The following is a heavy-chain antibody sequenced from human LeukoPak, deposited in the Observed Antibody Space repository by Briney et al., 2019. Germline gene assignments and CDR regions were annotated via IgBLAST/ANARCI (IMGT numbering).Heavy chain of an antibody. J-gene: IGHJ4*02. CDR3: ATAMYYDILTGYPPEDY. Sequence: ASVKVSCKASGYTFTGYYMHWVRQAPGQGLEWMGWINPNSGGTNYAQKFQGRVTMTRDTSISTAYMELSRLRSDDTAVYYCATAMYYDILTGYPPEDYWGQGTLVTVSS. D-gene: IGHD3-9*01. CDR2: INPNSGGT. V-gene: IGHV1-2*02. CDR1: GYTFTGYY.